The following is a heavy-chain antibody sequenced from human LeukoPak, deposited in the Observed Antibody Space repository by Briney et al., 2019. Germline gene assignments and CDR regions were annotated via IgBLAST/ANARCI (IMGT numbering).Heavy chain of an antibody. CDR3: ATGWYPEY. Sequence: GGSLRLSRAASGFTFNRYAMNWVRQAPGKGLAWVSAITTSGGSTYYADSVKGRFTISRDNSKQTLYLQMNSLRAEDTAVYYCATGWYPEYWGQGTLVTVSS. CDR2: ITTSGGST. V-gene: IGHV3-23*01. CDR1: GFTFNRYA. D-gene: IGHD6-19*01. J-gene: IGHJ4*02.